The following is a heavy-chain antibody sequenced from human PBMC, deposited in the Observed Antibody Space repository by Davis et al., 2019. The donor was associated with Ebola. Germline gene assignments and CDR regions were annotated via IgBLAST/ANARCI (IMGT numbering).Heavy chain of an antibody. Sequence: PGKSLKTSCAASGFTFSSSWMHWVRQAPGKGLVWVSLINNDGSITTYADSVKGRFTLSRDNAKNTLYLQMNTLRAEDTAVYYCARAKYYGMDVWGKGTTVTVSS. J-gene: IGHJ6*04. CDR3: ARAKYYGMDV. D-gene: IGHD6-6*01. CDR2: INNDGSIT. V-gene: IGHV3-74*01. CDR1: GFTFSSSW.